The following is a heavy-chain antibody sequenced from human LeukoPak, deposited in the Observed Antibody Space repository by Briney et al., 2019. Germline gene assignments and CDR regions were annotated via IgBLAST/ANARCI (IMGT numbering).Heavy chain of an antibody. Sequence: GGSLRLSCAASGFTFSSYSMNWVRQAPGKGLEWVSSISSSSSYIYYADSVKGRFTISRDNAKNSLYLQMNSLRAEDTAVYYCAREGSDDYGDYDGHWGQGTLVTVSS. CDR2: ISSSSSYI. CDR1: GFTFSSYS. V-gene: IGHV3-21*01. J-gene: IGHJ4*02. D-gene: IGHD4-17*01. CDR3: AREGSDDYGDYDGH.